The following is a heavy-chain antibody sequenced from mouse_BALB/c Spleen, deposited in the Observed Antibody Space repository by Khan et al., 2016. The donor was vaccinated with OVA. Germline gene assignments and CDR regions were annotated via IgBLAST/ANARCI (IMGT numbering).Heavy chain of an antibody. J-gene: IGHJ4*01. V-gene: IGHV5-6-5*01. CDR1: GFTFSSYA. Sequence: EVELVESGGGLVKPGGSLKLSCAASGFTFSSYAVSWIRQTPEKRLEWVASIISGGSTYYPDSVKGRFTISRDDARNILYLQMSSLRSEDTAMYYCTRLVDYWGQGTSVTVSS. CDR2: IISGGST. CDR3: TRLVDY.